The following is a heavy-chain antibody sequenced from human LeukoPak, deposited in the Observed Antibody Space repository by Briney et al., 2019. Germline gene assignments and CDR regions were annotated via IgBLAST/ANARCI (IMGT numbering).Heavy chain of an antibody. CDR3: ARDYYDSSGYFDY. CDR1: GLTFSTYN. V-gene: IGHV3-21*01. Sequence: GGSLRLSCAGSGLTFSTYNMNWVRQAPGKGLEWVSSISTSGIYIYYADSVKGRFTISRDNAKNSLYLQMNSLRAEDTAVYYCARDYYDSSGYFDYWGQGTLVTVSS. D-gene: IGHD3-22*01. CDR2: ISTSGIYI. J-gene: IGHJ4*02.